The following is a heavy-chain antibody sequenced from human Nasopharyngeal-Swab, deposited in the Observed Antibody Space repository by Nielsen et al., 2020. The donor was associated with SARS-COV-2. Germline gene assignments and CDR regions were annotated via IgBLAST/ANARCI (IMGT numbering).Heavy chain of an antibody. D-gene: IGHD3-10*01. Sequence: GESPNLPCAAPGFIFRSYSLNRVRPAPGKGLEWVSYISSSSSTIYYADPVKGRFTISRDNAKNSLYLQMNSLRAEDTAVYYCARDGGYYGSGSYYHWGQGTLVTVAS. J-gene: IGHJ5*02. CDR1: GFIFRSYS. CDR2: ISSSSSTI. CDR3: ARDGGYYGSGSYYH. V-gene: IGHV3-48*01.